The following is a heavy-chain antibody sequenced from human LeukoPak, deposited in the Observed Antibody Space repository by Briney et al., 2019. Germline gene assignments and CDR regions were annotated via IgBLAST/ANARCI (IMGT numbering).Heavy chain of an antibody. CDR2: INPNSGGT. Sequence: ASVKVSCKASGYTFNGYYVHWVRQAPGQGLEWMGWINPNSGGTNYAQKFQGRVTMTRDTSISTAYMELSRLRSEDMAVYYCARDGVDSSGYYPFDYWGQGTLVTVSS. V-gene: IGHV1-2*02. D-gene: IGHD3-22*01. CDR3: ARDGVDSSGYYPFDY. CDR1: GYTFNGYY. J-gene: IGHJ4*02.